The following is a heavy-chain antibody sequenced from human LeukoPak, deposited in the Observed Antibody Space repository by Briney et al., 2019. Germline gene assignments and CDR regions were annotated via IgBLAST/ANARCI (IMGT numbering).Heavy chain of an antibody. CDR1: GFTYSSYW. Sequence: GGSLRLYCVDSGFTYSSYWMIWVRQAPGTGLEWVANIKQDGSDKYYVDSVKGRFTISRDNAKNSLYLQMNSLRAEDTAVYYCASGQKLGFWGQGTLVTVSS. V-gene: IGHV3-7*01. CDR3: ASGQKLGF. J-gene: IGHJ4*02. CDR2: IKQDGSDK. D-gene: IGHD6-13*01.